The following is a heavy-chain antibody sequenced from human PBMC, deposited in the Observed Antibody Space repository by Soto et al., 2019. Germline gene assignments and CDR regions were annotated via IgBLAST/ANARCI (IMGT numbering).Heavy chain of an antibody. D-gene: IGHD2-8*02. Sequence: SETLSLTCAVYGGSFSGYYWTWIRQPPGTGLEWIGEIDHSGSTNYNPSLKSRVTISVDTSKNQFSLKLTSVTAADTAVYYCARDKITGLFDYWGQGTLLTVSS. CDR1: GGSFSGYY. V-gene: IGHV4-34*01. J-gene: IGHJ4*02. CDR2: IDHSGST. CDR3: ARDKITGLFDY.